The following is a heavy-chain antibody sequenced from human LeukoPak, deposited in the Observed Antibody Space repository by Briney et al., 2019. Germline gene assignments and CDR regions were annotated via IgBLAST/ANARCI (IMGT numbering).Heavy chain of an antibody. CDR2: FDPEDGET. J-gene: IGHJ4*02. V-gene: IGHV1-24*01. Sequence: ASVKVSCKVSGYTLTELSMHWVRQAPGKGLEWMGGFDPEDGETIYAQKFQGRVTMTEDTSTDTVYMELSSLRAEDTAVYYCAKRTRSGWYFDYWGQGTLVTVSS. D-gene: IGHD6-19*01. CDR3: AKRTRSGWYFDY. CDR1: GYTLTELS.